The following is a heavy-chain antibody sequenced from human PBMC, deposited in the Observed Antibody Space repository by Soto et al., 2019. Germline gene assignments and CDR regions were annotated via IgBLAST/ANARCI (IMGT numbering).Heavy chain of an antibody. V-gene: IGHV4-61*01. Sequence: SETLSLTCSVSGGSVSSESYYWSRIRQTPGKGLEWIGNVENSGSTKYNPSLESRVTISVDTSKNQFSLKLSSVTGADTAVYYCARERGDSHWIDPWGQGTLVTV. CDR3: ARERGDSHWIDP. CDR2: VENSGST. CDR1: GGSVSSESYY. J-gene: IGHJ5*02. D-gene: IGHD2-21*01.